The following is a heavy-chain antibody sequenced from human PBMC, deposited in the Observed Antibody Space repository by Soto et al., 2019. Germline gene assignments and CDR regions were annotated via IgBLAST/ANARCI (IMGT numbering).Heavy chain of an antibody. CDR2: VSHDGRNT. Sequence: GSLRLSCAASGFTFSDYAMHWVRQAPGKGLEWVSVVSHDGRNTHYADSVKGRFTISRDSSKNTVSLEMTSLRADDTAVYYCAQGGWQWLLTSELTKRAQDALDPVSS. CDR1: GFTFSDYA. CDR3: AQGGWQWLLTSELTK. V-gene: IGHV3-30*03. D-gene: IGHD6-19*01. J-gene: IGHJ1*01.